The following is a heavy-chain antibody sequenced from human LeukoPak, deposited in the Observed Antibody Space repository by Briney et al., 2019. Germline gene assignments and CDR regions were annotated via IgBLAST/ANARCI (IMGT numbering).Heavy chain of an antibody. CDR2: IYPGDSDT. J-gene: IGHJ4*02. Sequence: GESLKISCQGSGYSFTNSWIGWVRQMPGKGLEWMGIIYPGDSDTRYSPSFQGQVTISADKSISTAYLQWSSLKASDTAMYYCAILDTAMVKYFDYWGQGTLVTVSS. V-gene: IGHV5-51*01. CDR1: GYSFTNSW. CDR3: AILDTAMVKYFDY. D-gene: IGHD5-18*01.